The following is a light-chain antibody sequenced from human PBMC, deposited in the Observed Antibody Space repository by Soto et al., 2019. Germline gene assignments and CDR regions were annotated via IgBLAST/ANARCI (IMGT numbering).Light chain of an antibody. CDR1: QSVSSN. CDR2: DAS. CDR3: QQYNNWPPWT. Sequence: EIVMTQSPATLSVSPGERATLSCRASQSVSSNLAWYQQKPGQGPRLLIYDASTRATGIPARFSGSGSGTEFTLTISSLQSEDFAVYYCQQYNNWPPWTFGQGTKVDIK. V-gene: IGKV3D-15*01. J-gene: IGKJ1*01.